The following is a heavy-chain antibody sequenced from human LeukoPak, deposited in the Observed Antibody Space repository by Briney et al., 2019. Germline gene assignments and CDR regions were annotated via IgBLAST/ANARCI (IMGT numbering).Heavy chain of an antibody. CDR2: CYYSGST. J-gene: IGHJ3*02. D-gene: IGHD3-22*01. Sequence: SETLSLTCTVPGRSISRSSYSWGSIRQPPGKGLEWFGSCYYSGSTYYNPSLKSRVTISVDTSKNQFSLKLSSVTAADTAVYYCARLQPYYYDSSGYPGNDAFDIWGQGTMVTVSS. V-gene: IGHV4-39*01. CDR1: GRSISRSSYS. CDR3: ARLQPYYYDSSGYPGNDAFDI.